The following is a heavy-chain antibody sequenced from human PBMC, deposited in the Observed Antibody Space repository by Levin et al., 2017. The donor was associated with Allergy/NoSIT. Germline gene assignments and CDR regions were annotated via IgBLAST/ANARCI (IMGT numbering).Heavy chain of an antibody. CDR2: IYYSGST. D-gene: IGHD3-10*01. CDR3: ARGFAGRGVMMGVTFDP. CDR1: GGSISSYY. V-gene: IGHV4-59*01. Sequence: SETLSLTCTVSGGSISSYYWSWIRQPPGKGLEWIGYIYYSGSTNYNPSLKSRVTISVDTSKNQFSLKLSSVTAADTAVYYWARGFAGRGVMMGVTFDPWGQGTLVTVSS. J-gene: IGHJ5*02.